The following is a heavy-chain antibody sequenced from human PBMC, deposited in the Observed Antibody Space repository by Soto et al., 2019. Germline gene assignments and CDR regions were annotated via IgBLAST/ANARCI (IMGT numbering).Heavy chain of an antibody. CDR1: GYSISSGYY. CDR3: ARGPPNYDFWSGYYTYFDY. D-gene: IGHD3-3*01. CDR2: IYHSGST. J-gene: IGHJ4*02. V-gene: IGHV4-38-2*01. Sequence: PSETLSLTCAVSGYSISSGYYWGWIRQPPGKGLEWIGSIYHSGSTYYNPSLKSRVTISVDTSKNQLSLKLSSVTAADTAVYYCARGPPNYDFWSGYYTYFDYWGRGTLVT.